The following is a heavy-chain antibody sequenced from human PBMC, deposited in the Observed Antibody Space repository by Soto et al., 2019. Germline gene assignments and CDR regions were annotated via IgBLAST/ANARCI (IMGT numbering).Heavy chain of an antibody. CDR1: GFTFSSYG. D-gene: IGHD6-13*01. CDR3: ARVASNSIYSSSWFNWFDP. Sequence: GGSLRLSCAASGFTFSSYGMHWVRQAPGKGLEWVAVISYDGSNKYYADSVKGRFTISRDNSKNTLYLQMNSLRAEDTAVYYCARVASNSIYSSSWFNWFDPWGQGTLVTVSS. CDR2: ISYDGSNK. J-gene: IGHJ5*02. V-gene: IGHV3-30*03.